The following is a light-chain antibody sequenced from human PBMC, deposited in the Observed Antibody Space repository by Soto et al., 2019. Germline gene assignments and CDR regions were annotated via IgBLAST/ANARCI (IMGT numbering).Light chain of an antibody. CDR1: QSVSGY. Sequence: EVVLTQSPVTLSLAPGEVATLSCRASQSVSGYLAWYQQKPGQAPRLLIYDVSNRATGIPARFSGSGSGTDFTLTISSLEPEDFAVYYCQQRSNWPLTFGGGTKVDIK. CDR3: QQRSNWPLT. CDR2: DVS. V-gene: IGKV3-11*01. J-gene: IGKJ4*01.